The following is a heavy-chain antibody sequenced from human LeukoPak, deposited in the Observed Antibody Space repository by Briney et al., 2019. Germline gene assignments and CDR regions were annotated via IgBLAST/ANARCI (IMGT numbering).Heavy chain of an antibody. CDR1: GFTFSNFW. V-gene: IGHV3-74*01. Sequence: GGSLRLSCAASGFTFSNFWMHWVRQAPGKGLVWVALIYGDGSFTRYADSVKGRFTISRDNSKNTLYLQMNSLRAEDTAVYYCAKRPRSETYYDFWSGYFYGMDVWGQGTTVTVSS. J-gene: IGHJ6*02. CDR3: AKRPRSETYYDFWSGYFYGMDV. CDR2: IYGDGSFT. D-gene: IGHD3-3*01.